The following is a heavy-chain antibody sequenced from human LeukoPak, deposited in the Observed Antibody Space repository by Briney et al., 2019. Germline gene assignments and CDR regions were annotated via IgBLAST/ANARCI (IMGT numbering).Heavy chain of an antibody. V-gene: IGHV1-69*13. CDR1: GGTFSSYA. D-gene: IGHD6-13*01. Sequence: SVKVSCKASGGTFSSYAISWVRQAPGQGLEWVGGIIPIFGTANYAQKFQGRVTITADESTSTAYMELSSLRSEDTAVYYCARQAETGRSSSFGFDYWGQGTLVTVSS. J-gene: IGHJ4*02. CDR2: IIPIFGTA. CDR3: ARQAETGRSSSFGFDY.